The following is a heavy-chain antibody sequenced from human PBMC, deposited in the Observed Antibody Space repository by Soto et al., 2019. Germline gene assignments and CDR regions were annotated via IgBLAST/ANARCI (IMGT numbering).Heavy chain of an antibody. CDR3: GTDQWGGAFDL. J-gene: IGHJ3*01. D-gene: IGHD3-10*01. CDR2: IKEDGSVR. V-gene: IGHV3-7*01. CDR1: DFTISPYW. Sequence: EVQVVESGGGLVQPGGSLRLSCAASDFTISPYWMTWVRQTPGQGREFVANIKEDGSVRNYVDSVKGRFTISRDNAKNSLYLQMNSLRAEDTAVYYCGTDQWGGAFDLWGQGTTVTVSS.